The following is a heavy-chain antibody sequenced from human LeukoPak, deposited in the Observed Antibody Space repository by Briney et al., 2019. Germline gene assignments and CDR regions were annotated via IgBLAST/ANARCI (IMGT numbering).Heavy chain of an antibody. J-gene: IGHJ4*02. V-gene: IGHV4-59*01. CDR1: GGSISSYY. CDR2: IYYSGST. D-gene: IGHD3-22*01. CDR3: ARGADSSGYYSIFYFDY. Sequence: PSETLSLTCTVSGGSISSYYWNWIRQPPGKGLEWIGYIYYSGSTNYNPSLKSRVTISVDTSKNQFSLKLSSVTAVDTAVYYCARGADSSGYYSIFYFDYWGQGTLVTVSS.